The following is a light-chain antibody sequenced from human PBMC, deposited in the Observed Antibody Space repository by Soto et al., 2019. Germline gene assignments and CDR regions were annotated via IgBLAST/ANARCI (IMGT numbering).Light chain of an antibody. V-gene: IGKV3-20*01. CDR1: QNVSSSY. CDR2: GAS. J-gene: IGKJ1*01. Sequence: EIVLTQSPGTLSLSPGERATLSCRASQNVSSSYLAWYQQKPGQAPRLLIYGASSRATGIPDRFSGSGSGTDFTLTISRLDPEDFAVYYCQQYVGSQTFGQGTKVEIK. CDR3: QQYVGSQT.